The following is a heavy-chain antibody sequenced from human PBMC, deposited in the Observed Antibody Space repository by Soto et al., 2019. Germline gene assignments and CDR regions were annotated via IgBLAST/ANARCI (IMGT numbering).Heavy chain of an antibody. V-gene: IGHV3-21*01. D-gene: IGHD1-1*01. Sequence: GGSLRLSCAASGFTFSSYSMNWVRQAPGKGLEWVSSISSSSTYIYYADSLKGRFTISRDNAKNSLYLQTNSLRAEDTAVYYCARARRTGGLLYFDAFDIWGQGTMVTVSS. J-gene: IGHJ3*02. CDR3: ARARRTGGLLYFDAFDI. CDR2: ISSSSTYI. CDR1: GFTFSSYS.